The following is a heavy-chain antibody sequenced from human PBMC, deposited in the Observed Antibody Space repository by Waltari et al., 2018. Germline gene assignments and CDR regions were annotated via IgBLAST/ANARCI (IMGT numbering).Heavy chain of an antibody. CDR2: VYYSGSA. J-gene: IGHJ5*02. Sequence: QVHLQESGPGLVQPSEPLSLTCTVSNVSISSGAFYWGWIRQPPGKGLEWIGNVYYSGSAYYNPSLEGRVAISIDTSKNQFPLHLTSVTAADTGVYYWARALCTTSTCLFVSGFDPWGQGILVTVST. CDR3: ARALCTTSTCLFVSGFDP. V-gene: IGHV4-39*01. CDR1: NVSISSGAFY.